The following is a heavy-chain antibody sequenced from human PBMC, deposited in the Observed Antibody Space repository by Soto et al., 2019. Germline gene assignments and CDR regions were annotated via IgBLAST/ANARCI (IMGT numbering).Heavy chain of an antibody. CDR2: IYQSGRTPYSPSVYHSGTT. V-gene: IGHV4-30-2*01. Sequence: PSETLSLTCTVSGGSVSSGGYSWNWIRQPPGQGLEWVASIYQSGRTPYSPSVYHSGTTYYSPSLQGRVTMSVDRSRNQFSLKLNSVTAADTAVYYCARVRREYDNSGPVDYWGQGTLVTVSS. D-gene: IGHD3-22*01. CDR1: GGSVSSGGYS. J-gene: IGHJ4*02. CDR3: ARVRREYDNSGPVDY.